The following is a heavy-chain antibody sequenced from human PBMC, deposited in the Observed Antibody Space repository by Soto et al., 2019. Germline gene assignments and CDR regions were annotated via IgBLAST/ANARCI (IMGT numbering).Heavy chain of an antibody. CDR2: IYYSGTT. CDR1: GGSVSSHSYC. CDR3: ARHTFSESYYLLDS. V-gene: IGHV4-39*01. D-gene: IGHD3-10*01. Sequence: SVPLSVTWTVAGGSVSSHSYCWGWVSQYPGKGLEWIGTIYYSGTTYYNPSLESRVTISVDTSKNQFSLKLSSVTAADTAVYYCARHTFSESYYLLDSWGQGSRVPVSP. J-gene: IGHJ4*02.